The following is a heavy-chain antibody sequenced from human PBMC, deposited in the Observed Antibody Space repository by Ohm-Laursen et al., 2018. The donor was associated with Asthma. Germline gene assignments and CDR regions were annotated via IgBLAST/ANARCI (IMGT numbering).Heavy chain of an antibody. V-gene: IGHV3-53*01. D-gene: IGHD3-10*01. J-gene: IGHJ3*02. Sequence: GSLRLSCTASGFTVSSNYMSWVRQAPGKGLEGVSVIYSGGSTYYADSVKGRFTISRDNSKNTLYLQMNSLRAEDTAVYYCARGYYGSGSYKRFDAFDIWGQGTMVTVSS. CDR2: IYSGGST. CDR3: ARGYYGSGSYKRFDAFDI. CDR1: GFTVSSNY.